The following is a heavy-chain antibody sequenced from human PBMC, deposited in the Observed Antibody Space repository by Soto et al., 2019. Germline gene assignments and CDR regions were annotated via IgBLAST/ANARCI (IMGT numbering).Heavy chain of an antibody. D-gene: IGHD5-18*01. CDR1: GGSISSYY. Sequence: SETLSLTCTVSGGSISSYYWSWIRQPPGKGLEWIGYIYYSGSTNYNPSLKSRVTISVDTSKNQFSLKLSSVTAADTAVYYCARAAVRGYSYGSTLIWFDPWGQGTLVTVSS. CDR2: IYYSGST. CDR3: ARAAVRGYSYGSTLIWFDP. V-gene: IGHV4-59*01. J-gene: IGHJ5*02.